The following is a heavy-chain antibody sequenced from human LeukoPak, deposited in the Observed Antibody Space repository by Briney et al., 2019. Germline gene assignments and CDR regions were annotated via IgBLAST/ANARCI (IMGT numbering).Heavy chain of an antibody. CDR3: AKDQKQWLVYDAFDI. V-gene: IGHV3-23*01. D-gene: IGHD6-19*01. CDR2: ISGSGGST. Sequence: GGSLRLSCAASGFTFSSYAMSWVRQAPGKGLGWVSAISGSGGSTYYADSVKGRFTISRDNSKNTLYLQMNSLRAEDTAVYYCAKDQKQWLVYDAFDIWGQGTMVTVSS. CDR1: GFTFSSYA. J-gene: IGHJ3*02.